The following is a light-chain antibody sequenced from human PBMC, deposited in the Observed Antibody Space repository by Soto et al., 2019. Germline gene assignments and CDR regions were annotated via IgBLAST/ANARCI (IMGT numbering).Light chain of an antibody. CDR1: QGISNY. CDR3: LQPNSYPLT. Sequence: DIRMTQSPSAMSASVGDRVTITCRASQGISNYLVWFQQKPGKGPKRLISAASTLQSGVPSRFSGSGSGTEFTLTISSLQPEDFATYYCLQPNSYPLTFGGGTKVEIK. V-gene: IGKV1-17*03. CDR2: AAS. J-gene: IGKJ4*01.